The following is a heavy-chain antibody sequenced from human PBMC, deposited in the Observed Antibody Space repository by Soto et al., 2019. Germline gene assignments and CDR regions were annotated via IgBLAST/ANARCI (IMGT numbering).Heavy chain of an antibody. CDR1: GGTFSSYA. D-gene: IGHD3-10*01. CDR3: ARYYGSGTQSPHSYYYGMDV. CDR2: IIPIFGTA. V-gene: IGHV1-69*01. Sequence: QVQLVQSGAEVKKPGSSVKVSCKASGGTFSSYAISWVRQAPGQGLEWMGGIIPIFGTANYAQKFQGRVTITADESTSTAYMELSSLRSEDTAVYYCARYYGSGTQSPHSYYYGMDVWGQGTTVTVSS. J-gene: IGHJ6*02.